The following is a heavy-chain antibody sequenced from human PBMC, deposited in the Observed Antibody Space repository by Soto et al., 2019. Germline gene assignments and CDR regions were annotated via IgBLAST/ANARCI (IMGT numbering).Heavy chain of an antibody. CDR1: GGSFSCYY. Sequence: PSETLSLTCAVYGGSFSCYYWSWIRQPPGKGLEWIGEINHSGSTNYNPSLKSRVTISVDTSKNQFSLKLSSVTAADTAVYYCARAYSGRYHNWFDPWGQGTLVTVSS. CDR2: INHSGST. CDR3: ARAYSGRYHNWFDP. D-gene: IGHD1-26*01. V-gene: IGHV4-34*01. J-gene: IGHJ5*02.